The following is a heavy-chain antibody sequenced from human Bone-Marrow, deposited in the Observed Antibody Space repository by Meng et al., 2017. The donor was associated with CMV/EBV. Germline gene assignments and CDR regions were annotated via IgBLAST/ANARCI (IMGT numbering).Heavy chain of an antibody. CDR1: RYTFTSYD. J-gene: IGHJ4*02. CDR3: ATGVADFEY. Sequence: QVQLVQSGAEVKKPGAAVKVSCKASRYTFTSYDINSVRQAAGQGLEWMGWMNPNSGNTDYAQKFQGRVTMTRNISKSTAYMDLSSLRSEDTAVYYCATGVADFEYWGQGTLVTVSS. V-gene: IGHV1-8*01. CDR2: MNPNSGNT. D-gene: IGHD6-19*01.